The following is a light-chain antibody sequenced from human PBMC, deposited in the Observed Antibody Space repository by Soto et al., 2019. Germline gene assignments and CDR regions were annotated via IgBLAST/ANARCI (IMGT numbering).Light chain of an antibody. CDR1: QSVSSN. V-gene: IGKV3-15*01. J-gene: IGKJ2*01. CDR2: GAS. Sequence: EIVMTQSPATLSVSPGERATLSCRASQSVSSNLAWYQQKPGQAPRLLIYGASTRATGIPARFSGSGSGTEFTLTISSLQSEDFAVYYCQQYNNWLMYTFGQGTKWIS. CDR3: QQYNNWLMYT.